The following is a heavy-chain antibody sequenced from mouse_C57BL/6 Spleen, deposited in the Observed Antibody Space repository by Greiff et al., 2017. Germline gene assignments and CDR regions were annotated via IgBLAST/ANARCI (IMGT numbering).Heavy chain of an antibody. D-gene: IGHD1-1*01. CDR2: INPNNGGT. CDR3: ARGYYGSNPFAY. V-gene: IGHV1-18*01. CDR1: GYTFTDYN. J-gene: IGHJ3*01. Sequence: EVMLVESGPELVKPGASVKIPCKASGYTFTDYNMDWVKQSHGKSLEWIGDINPNNGGTIYNQKFKGKATLTVDKSSSTAYMELRSLTSEDTAVYYCARGYYGSNPFAYWGQGTLVTVSA.